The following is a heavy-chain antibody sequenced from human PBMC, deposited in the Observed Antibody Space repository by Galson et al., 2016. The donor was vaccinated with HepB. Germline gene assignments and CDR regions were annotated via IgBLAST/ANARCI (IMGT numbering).Heavy chain of an antibody. CDR2: IRGSGGST. V-gene: IGHV3-23*01. CDR3: AKIGQRTPHPDY. J-gene: IGHJ4*02. CDR1: GFTFSSYD. Sequence: SLRLSCAASGFTFSSYDMSWVRQAPGKGLEWVPAIRGSGGSTFYADSVKGRFTISRDTSMNTLYLQMNSLRAEDTAVYYCAKIGQRTPHPDYWGQGTLVTVSS.